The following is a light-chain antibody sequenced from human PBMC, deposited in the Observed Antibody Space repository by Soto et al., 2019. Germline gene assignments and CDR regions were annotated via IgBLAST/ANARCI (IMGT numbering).Light chain of an antibody. CDR1: QSVSSN. Sequence: EMVMTQSPATLSVSPGERVTLSCRASQSVSSNLAWYQQKPGQAPRLLIYGASTRATGIPARFSGSGSGTDFTLTIRSLQSEDFALYYCQQYDKWPPITCGQGTRREIK. CDR3: QQYDKWPPIT. J-gene: IGKJ5*01. CDR2: GAS. V-gene: IGKV3-15*01.